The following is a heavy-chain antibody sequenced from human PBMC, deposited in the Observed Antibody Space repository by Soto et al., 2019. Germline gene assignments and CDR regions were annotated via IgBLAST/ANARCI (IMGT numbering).Heavy chain of an antibody. J-gene: IGHJ4*02. V-gene: IGHV3-23*05. D-gene: IGHD2-21*01. Sequence: GGSLRLSCTASGLPHSSFAMMWVRQAPGKGLECVAGIYGSGRGIEYADSAKGRFTISRDNSRNTVYLQMTDLRADDTAVYYCAKDAVYNDGLWLMDHWGQGTQVTVSS. CDR2: IYGSGRGI. CDR1: GLPHSSFA. CDR3: AKDAVYNDGLWLMDH.